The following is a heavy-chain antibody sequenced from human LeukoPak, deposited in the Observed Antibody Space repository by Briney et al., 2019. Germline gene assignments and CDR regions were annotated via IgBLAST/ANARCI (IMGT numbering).Heavy chain of an antibody. CDR3: ARGGSGWYYFDY. J-gene: IGHJ4*02. CDR1: GFTFSSYD. Sequence: GGSLRLSCAASGFTFSSYDMHWVRQVTGKGLEWVSSIVTAGDPYYPGSVKGRFTVSRDNAKSSLYLQLNSLRAGDTAVYYCARGGSGWYYFDYWGQGTLVTVSS. D-gene: IGHD6-19*01. V-gene: IGHV3-13*05. CDR2: IVTAGDP.